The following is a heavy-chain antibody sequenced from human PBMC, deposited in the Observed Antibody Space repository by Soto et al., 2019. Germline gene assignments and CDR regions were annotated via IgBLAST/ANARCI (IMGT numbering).Heavy chain of an antibody. J-gene: IGHJ6*02. V-gene: IGHV4-61*01. Sequence: QVQLQESGPGLVKPSETLFLTCTVSGGSVSSGSYYWSWIRQPPGKGLEWIGYIYYSGSTNYNPSLKSRVTISVDTSKNQFPLKLSSVTAADTAVYYCARGIEGWYQGRYYYGMDVWGQGTTVTVSS. CDR2: IYYSGST. CDR3: ARGIEGWYQGRYYYGMDV. D-gene: IGHD6-19*01. CDR1: GGSVSSGSYY.